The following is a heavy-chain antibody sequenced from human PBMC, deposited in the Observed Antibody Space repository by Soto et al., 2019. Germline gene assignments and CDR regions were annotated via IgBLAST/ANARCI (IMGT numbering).Heavy chain of an antibody. CDR2: IYHSGST. D-gene: IGHD3-22*01. J-gene: IGHJ3*02. CDR1: GGSISRNNR. CDR3: TTEAYDNSGSLAFDI. V-gene: IGHV4-4*02. Sequence: SETLSLTCAVSGGSISRNNRWSWVRQPPGKGLEWIGEIYHSGSTNYNPSLKSRVTMSVDKSKNQFSLKLSSVTAADTAVYYCTTEAYDNSGSLAFDIWGPGTLVT.